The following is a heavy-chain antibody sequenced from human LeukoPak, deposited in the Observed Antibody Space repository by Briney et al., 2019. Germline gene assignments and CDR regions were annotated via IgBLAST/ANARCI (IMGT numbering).Heavy chain of an antibody. J-gene: IGHJ4*02. D-gene: IGHD3-3*01. CDR3: AGRGEWLVWVFPPPPNYFDY. CDR2: ISWNSGSI. CDR1: GFTFVDYA. V-gene: IGHV3-9*01. Sequence: PGRSLRLSCAASGFTFVDYAMHWVRQAPGKGLEWVSGISWNSGSIGYADSVKGRFTISRDNAKNPLYLQMSSLRAVDTALYYCAGRGEWLVWVFPPPPNYFDYWGQGTLVTVSS.